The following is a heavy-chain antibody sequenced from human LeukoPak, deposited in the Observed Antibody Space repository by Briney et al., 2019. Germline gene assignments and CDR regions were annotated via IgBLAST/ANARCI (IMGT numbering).Heavy chain of an antibody. J-gene: IGHJ4*02. CDR2: ISSSSSYI. V-gene: IGHV3-21*01. D-gene: IGHD6-6*01. Sequence: GGSLRLSXAASGFTFSSYSMNWVRQAPGKGLEWVSSISSSSSYIYYADSVKGRFTISRDNAKNTLYLQMNSLRAEDTAVYYCAREGAYSSSSLDYWGQGTLVTVSS. CDR1: GFTFSSYS. CDR3: AREGAYSSSSLDY.